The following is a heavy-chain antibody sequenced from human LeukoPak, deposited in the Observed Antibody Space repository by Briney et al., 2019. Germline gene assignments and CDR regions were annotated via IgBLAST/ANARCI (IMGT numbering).Heavy chain of an antibody. CDR3: ARGFSH. CDR1: GGSFSSYY. CDR2: IDHNGGT. V-gene: IGHV4-34*01. J-gene: IGHJ4*02. Sequence: KASETLSLTCAVYGGSFSSYYWSWLRQPPGKGLEWIGEIDHNGGTTYNPSLKSRVTMSIDTSKNQFFLKLSSVTAADTAVYYCARGFSHWGQGTLVTVSS.